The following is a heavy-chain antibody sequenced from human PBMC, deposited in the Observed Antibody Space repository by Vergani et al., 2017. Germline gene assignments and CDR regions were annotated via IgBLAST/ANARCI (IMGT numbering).Heavy chain of an antibody. J-gene: IGHJ6*03. D-gene: IGHD4-17*01. CDR3: AKTFYGDLLPRYMDV. Sequence: QLVESGGGWVQPGGSLRLSCVVSGFDFSSYIMNWVRQAPGKGLEWVSAISGSGGSTYYADSVKGRFTISRDNSKNTLYLQMNSLRAEDTAVYYCAKTFYGDLLPRYMDVCGKGTTVTVSS. CDR1: GFDFSSYI. V-gene: IGHV3-23*04. CDR2: ISGSGGST.